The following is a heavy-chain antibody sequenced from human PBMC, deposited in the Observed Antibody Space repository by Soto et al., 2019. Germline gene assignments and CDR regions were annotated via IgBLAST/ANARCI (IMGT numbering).Heavy chain of an antibody. CDR2: MYYSETT. D-gene: IGHD6-13*01. CDR1: GASINDFY. CDR3: ARANSSTWYKLEYKWFDP. V-gene: IGHV4-59*01. J-gene: IGHJ5*02. Sequence: PLETLSLTCTVSGASINDFYWSWIRQTPGKGLEWVGFMYYSETTKYNPSLKGRVNMSLDTSKNQVPLHLKSVTAADTAVYYCARANSSTWYKLEYKWFDPWGQGTQVTVSS.